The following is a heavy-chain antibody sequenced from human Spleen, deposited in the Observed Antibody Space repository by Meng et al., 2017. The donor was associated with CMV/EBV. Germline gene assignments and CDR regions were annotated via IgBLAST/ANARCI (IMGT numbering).Heavy chain of an antibody. J-gene: IGHJ3*01. CDR2: IRYDGRNS. CDR3: AKSSGVVPVTAFDF. Sequence: GESLKISCAASGFTFYGYAMSWVRQAPGKGLQWVGFIRYDGRNSYYADSVKGRFSISRDNSKNTLYLQMNSLRAEDTAVYYCAKSSGVVPVTAFDFWGQGTMVTVSS. CDR1: GFTFYGYA. D-gene: IGHD2-2*01. V-gene: IGHV3-30*02.